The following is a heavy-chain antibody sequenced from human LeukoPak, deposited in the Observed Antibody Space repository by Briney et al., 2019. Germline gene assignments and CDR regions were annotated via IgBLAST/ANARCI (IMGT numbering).Heavy chain of an antibody. CDR2: IYTSGST. D-gene: IGHD3-10*01. V-gene: IGHV4-61*02. CDR1: GGSISSGSYY. Sequence: SETLSLTCTVSGGSISSGSYYWSWIRQPAGKGLEWIGRIYTSGSTNYNPSLKSRVTISVDTSKNQFSLKLSSVTAADTAVYYCAIGAATMDWGQGTLVTVSS. CDR3: AIGAATMD. J-gene: IGHJ4*02.